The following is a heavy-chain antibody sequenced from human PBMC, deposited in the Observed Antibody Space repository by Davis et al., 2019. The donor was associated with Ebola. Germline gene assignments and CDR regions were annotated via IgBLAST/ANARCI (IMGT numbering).Heavy chain of an antibody. CDR3: AKDHNYDDYYGMDV. CDR1: GFTFSTYA. CDR2: IGYSGTDT. V-gene: IGHV3-23*01. Sequence: GGSLRLSCTTSGFTFSTYALSWVRQAPGKGLEWVSSIGYSGTDTYYADSVKGRFTISRDNAKNSLYLQMNSLRAEDTALYYCAKDHNYDDYYGMDVWGQGTTVSVSS. D-gene: IGHD3-22*01. J-gene: IGHJ6*02.